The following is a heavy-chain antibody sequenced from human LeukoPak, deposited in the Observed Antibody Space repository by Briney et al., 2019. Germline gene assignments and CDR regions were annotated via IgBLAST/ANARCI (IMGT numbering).Heavy chain of an antibody. V-gene: IGHV3-21*01. CDR2: ISSSSSYI. D-gene: IGHD2-2*01. CDR3: ARGRGYCSSTSCQNWFDP. J-gene: IGHJ5*02. Sequence: PGGSLRLSCAASGFTFSSYSMNWVRQAPGKGLEWVSSISSSSSYIYYADSVKGRFTISRDNAKNSLYLQMNSLRAEDTAVYYCARGRGYCSSTSCQNWFDPWAREPWSPSPQ. CDR1: GFTFSSYS.